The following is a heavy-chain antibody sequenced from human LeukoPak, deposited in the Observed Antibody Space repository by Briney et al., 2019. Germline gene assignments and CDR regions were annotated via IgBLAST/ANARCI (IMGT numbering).Heavy chain of an antibody. CDR3: ARCLRVATIGGYYYYYYMDV. CDR2: IYTSGST. V-gene: IGHV4-4*07. CDR1: GGSISSYY. Sequence: SETLSLTCTVSGGSISSYYWSWIRQPAGKGLEWIGRIYTSGSTNYNPSLKSRVTMSVDTSKNQFSLKLSSVTAADTAVYYCARCLRVATIGGYYYYYYMDVWGKGTTVTVSS. D-gene: IGHD5-12*01. J-gene: IGHJ6*03.